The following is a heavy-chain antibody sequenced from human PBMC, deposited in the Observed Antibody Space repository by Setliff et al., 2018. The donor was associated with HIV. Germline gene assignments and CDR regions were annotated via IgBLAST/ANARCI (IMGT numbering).Heavy chain of an antibody. CDR3: ARAPGVTPFDH. CDR2: IYYSGST. J-gene: IGHJ4*02. D-gene: IGHD2-21*02. CDR1: GASISSHY. V-gene: IGHV4-59*11. Sequence: SETLSLTCTVSGASISSHYWAWIRQSPGKGLEWIGYIYYSGSTNYNPSLKSRVTISVDTSKNQFSLNLSSVTAADTAVYYCARAPGVTPFDHWGPGTLVTVSS.